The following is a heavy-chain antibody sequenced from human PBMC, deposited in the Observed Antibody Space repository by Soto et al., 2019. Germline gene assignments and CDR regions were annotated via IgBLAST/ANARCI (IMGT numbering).Heavy chain of an antibody. CDR3: ARGLSSEVLPDY. CDR1: GYTFTTYG. J-gene: IGHJ4*02. D-gene: IGHD3-10*01. Sequence: QVPLVQSGVEVRNPGASVKVSCKASGYTFTTYGISWVRQAPGQGLEWMGWISTYNGNTQFAQKFQGRVTMTTDTSTSTVYMERRRLTSDDTAVYYCARGLSSEVLPDYWGQGTLVTVSS. CDR2: ISTYNGNT. V-gene: IGHV1-18*01.